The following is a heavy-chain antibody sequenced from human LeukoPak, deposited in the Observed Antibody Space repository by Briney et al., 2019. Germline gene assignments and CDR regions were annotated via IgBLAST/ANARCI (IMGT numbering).Heavy chain of an antibody. D-gene: IGHD2-8*01. CDR3: ARVVLGNGTVDY. Sequence: SETLSLTCTVSGGSISSYYWSWIRQPPGKGLEWIGEINHSGSTNYNPFLKSRVTISVDTSKNQFSLKLSSVTAADTAVYYCARVVLGNGTVDYWGQGTLVTVSS. V-gene: IGHV4-34*01. J-gene: IGHJ4*02. CDR2: INHSGST. CDR1: GGSISSYY.